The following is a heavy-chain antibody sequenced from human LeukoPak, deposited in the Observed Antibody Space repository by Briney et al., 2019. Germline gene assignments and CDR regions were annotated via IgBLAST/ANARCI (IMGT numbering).Heavy chain of an antibody. CDR1: GFTFNNYW. V-gene: IGHV3-7*01. Sequence: GGSLRLSCAATGFTFNNYWMSWVRQAPGKGLEWVANMRQDDGRFTISRDNAKTSLYLQMNSLTAEDTAIYYCARDRDPRNNFFDYWGQGTLVTVSS. J-gene: IGHJ4*02. CDR2: MRQD. D-gene: IGHD1-14*01. CDR3: ARDRDPRNNFFDY.